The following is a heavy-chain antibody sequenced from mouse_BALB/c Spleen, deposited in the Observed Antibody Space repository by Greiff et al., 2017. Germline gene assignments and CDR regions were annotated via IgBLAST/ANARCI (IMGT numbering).Heavy chain of an antibody. CDR2: ISSGSSTI. CDR3: ARSMDY. V-gene: IGHV5-17*02. J-gene: IGHJ4*01. Sequence: EVMLVESGGGLVQPGGSRKLSCAASGFTFSSFGMHWVRQAPEKGLEWVPYISSGSSTIYYADTVKGRFTISRDNPKNTLFLQMTSLRSEDTAMYYCARSMDYWGQGTSVTVSS. CDR1: GFTFSSFG.